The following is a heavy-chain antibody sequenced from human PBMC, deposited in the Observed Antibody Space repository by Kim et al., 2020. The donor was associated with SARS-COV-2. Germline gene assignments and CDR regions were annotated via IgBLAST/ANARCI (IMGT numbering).Heavy chain of an antibody. J-gene: IGHJ4*02. CDR3: AKVGLKLGGDY. V-gene: IGHV3-23*01. D-gene: IGHD7-27*01. Sequence: GGSLRLSCAASGFTFSNYAMSWVRQAPRKGLEWVSSISGSGGTTYYADSVKGRFTISRDNSKNTLYLQMNSLRVDDTAVYYCAKVGLKLGGDYWGQGTLV. CDR1: GFTFSNYA. CDR2: ISGSGGTT.